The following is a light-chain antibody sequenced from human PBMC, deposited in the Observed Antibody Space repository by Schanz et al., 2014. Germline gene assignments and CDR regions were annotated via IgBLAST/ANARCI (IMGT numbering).Light chain of an antibody. J-gene: IGKJ1*01. CDR2: DAS. CDR1: QSVNRNF. CDR3: QHYGSSPET. V-gene: IGKV3-20*01. Sequence: DIVLTQSPGTLSLAPGDRATLSCRASQSVNRNFLAWYQQHSGQAPRLLIHDASTRATGIPGRFSGSGSGTDFTLTISRLEPEDFAVYFCQHYGSSPETFGRGTTVEIK.